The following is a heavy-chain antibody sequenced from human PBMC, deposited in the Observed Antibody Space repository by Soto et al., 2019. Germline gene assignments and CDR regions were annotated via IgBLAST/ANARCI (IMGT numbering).Heavy chain of an antibody. CDR2: IIPIFGTA. CDR3: ARADVDIVATTYYYYYGMDV. CDR1: GGTFGSYA. V-gene: IGHV1-69*13. J-gene: IGHJ6*02. Sequence: SVKVSCKASGGTFGSYAISWVRQAPGQGLEWMGGIIPIFGTANYAQKFQGRVTITADESTSTAYMELSSLRSEDTAVYYCARADVDIVATTYYYYYGMDVWGQGTTVTVSS. D-gene: IGHD5-12*01.